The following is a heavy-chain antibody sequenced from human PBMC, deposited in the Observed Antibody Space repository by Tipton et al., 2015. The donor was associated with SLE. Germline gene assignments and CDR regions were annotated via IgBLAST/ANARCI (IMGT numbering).Heavy chain of an antibody. D-gene: IGHD6-13*01. CDR3: ARGEIAAADNYYYYYMDV. Sequence: SLRLSCIGSGFTFSSYSMNWVRQAPGKGLEWVSYISSSGSTIYYADSVKGRFTISRDNAKSSLYLQMNSLRAEDTALYYCARGEIAAADNYYYYYMDVWGKGTTVTVSS. V-gene: IGHV3-48*04. CDR1: GFTFSSYS. CDR2: ISSSGSTI. J-gene: IGHJ6*03.